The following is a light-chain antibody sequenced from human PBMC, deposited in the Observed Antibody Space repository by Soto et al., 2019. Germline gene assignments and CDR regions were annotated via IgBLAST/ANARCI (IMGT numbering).Light chain of an antibody. Sequence: QSALTQPASVSGSPGQSITISCIGTSSDIGTYNRVSWYQQPPGTAPKLIIYEVNNRPSGVPDRFSGSKSGNTASLTISGLQAEDEADYYCSSYTSSSTLYVFGTGTKLTVL. J-gene: IGLJ1*01. CDR3: SSYTSSSTLYV. CDR1: SSDIGTYNR. V-gene: IGLV2-18*02. CDR2: EVN.